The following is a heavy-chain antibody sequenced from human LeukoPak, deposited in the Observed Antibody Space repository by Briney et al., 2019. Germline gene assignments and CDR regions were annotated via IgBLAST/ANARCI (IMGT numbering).Heavy chain of an antibody. CDR1: GGSISSYY. V-gene: IGHV4-59*01. CDR3: AREGYDFWSGYPYFDY. CDR2: IYYSGST. Sequence: SETLSLTCTVSGGSISSYYWIWIRQPPGKGLEWIGYIYYSGSTNYNPSLKSRVTISVDTSKNQFSLKLSSVTAADTAVYYCAREGYDFWSGYPYFDYWGQGTLVTVSS. D-gene: IGHD3-3*01. J-gene: IGHJ4*02.